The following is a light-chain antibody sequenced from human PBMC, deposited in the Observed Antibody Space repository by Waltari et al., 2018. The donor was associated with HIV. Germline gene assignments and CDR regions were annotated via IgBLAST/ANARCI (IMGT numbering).Light chain of an antibody. J-gene: IGLJ2*01. CDR2: AFS. V-gene: IGLV2-23*02. Sequence: QSALTQPASVSGSPGQSITIYCTGTSSDVGSYNLVSWYQQHPGKAPKLMIYAFSMRPSWISSRFSGSKSGNTSSLTIAGLQAEDEADYYCCSYAGSTYVVFGGGTKLTVL. CDR1: SSDVGSYNL. CDR3: CSYAGSTYVV.